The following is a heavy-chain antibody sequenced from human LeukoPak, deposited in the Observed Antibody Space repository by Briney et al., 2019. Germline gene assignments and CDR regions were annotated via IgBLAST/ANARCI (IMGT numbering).Heavy chain of an antibody. CDR3: AKDTYYDYVWGSYRADY. CDR2: IYSDRST. CDR1: GFTINNNY. Sequence: GGSLRLSCTVSGFTINNNYMSWVRQAPGKGLEWVAIIYSDRSTYYPESVKGRFTISRDNAKNSLYLQMNSLRAEDTALYYCAKDTYYDYVWGSYRADYWGQGTLVTVSS. J-gene: IGHJ4*02. V-gene: IGHV3-53*05. D-gene: IGHD3-16*02.